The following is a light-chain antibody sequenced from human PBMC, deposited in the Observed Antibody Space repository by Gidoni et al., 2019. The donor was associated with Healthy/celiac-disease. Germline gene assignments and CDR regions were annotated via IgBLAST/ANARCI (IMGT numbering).Light chain of an antibody. CDR1: QRLLHSNGYNY. CDR3: LNVRRPWWT. J-gene: IGKJ1*01. V-gene: IGKV2-28*01. CDR2: LGS. Sequence: QGPRCMLVTHGEPASISYRFSQRLLHSNGYNYLDWYLQKPGQSPQLLIYLGSTRASGVTDWFSGRGTATDFTTKLKCVGAEYRGISSCLNVRRPWWTFGQGTKVEIK.